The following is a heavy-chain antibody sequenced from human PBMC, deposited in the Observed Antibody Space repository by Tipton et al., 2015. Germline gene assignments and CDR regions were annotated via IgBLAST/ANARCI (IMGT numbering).Heavy chain of an antibody. J-gene: IGHJ3*02. D-gene: IGHD3-10*01. CDR1: SDSISKYY. CDR3: ARPRGPMIREAFDT. V-gene: IGHV4-59*08. CDR2: IQYSGST. Sequence: TLSLTCSVSSDSISKYYWSWIRQPPGKELEWIGYIQYSGSTNYNPSLKSRVTISVDTSKNQFSLNLSSLTAADTAIYYCARPRGPMIREAFDTWGQGTMVTVSS.